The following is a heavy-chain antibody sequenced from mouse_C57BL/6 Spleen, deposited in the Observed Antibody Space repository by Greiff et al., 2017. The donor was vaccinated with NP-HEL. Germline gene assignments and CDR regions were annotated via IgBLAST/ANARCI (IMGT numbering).Heavy chain of an antibody. CDR2: ISSGGSYT. CDR1: GFTFSSYG. J-gene: IGHJ1*03. Sequence: EVQRVESGGDLVKPGGSLKLSCAASGFTFSSYGMSWVRQTPDKRLEWVATISSGGSYTYYPDSVKGRFTISRDNAKNTLYLQMSSLKSEDTAMYYCARRVDYYGSSYEYFDVWGTGTTVTVSS. CDR3: ARRVDYYGSSYEYFDV. D-gene: IGHD1-1*01. V-gene: IGHV5-6*01.